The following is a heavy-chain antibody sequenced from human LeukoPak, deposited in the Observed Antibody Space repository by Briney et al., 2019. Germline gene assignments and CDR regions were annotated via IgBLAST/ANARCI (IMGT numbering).Heavy chain of an antibody. CDR1: GFTFSSYA. Sequence: PGGSLRLSCAASGFTFSSYAMHWVRQAPGKGLEWVAVISYDGSNKYYADSVKGRFTISRDNSKNTLYLQMNSLRAEDTAVYYCARDRGTLWFGELSYWGQGTLVTVSS. D-gene: IGHD3-10*01. CDR2: ISYDGSNK. V-gene: IGHV3-30-3*01. CDR3: ARDRGTLWFGELSY. J-gene: IGHJ4*02.